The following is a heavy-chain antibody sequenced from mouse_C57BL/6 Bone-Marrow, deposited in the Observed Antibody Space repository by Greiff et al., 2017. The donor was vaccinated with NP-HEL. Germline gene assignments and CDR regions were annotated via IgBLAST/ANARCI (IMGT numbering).Heavy chain of an antibody. Sequence: VHLPPSGASLVRPGASVPLSCTASVFNFQVSYLHLVQQIPVPGLAWIGRIDPEDGDTEYAPKFQGKATMTADTSSNTAYLQLSSLTSEDTAVYYCTTRGRYDYEGFAYWGQGTLVTVSA. CDR2: IDPEDGDT. CDR1: VFNFQVSY. J-gene: IGHJ3*01. CDR3: TTRGRYDYEGFAY. V-gene: IGHV14-1*01. D-gene: IGHD2-4*01.